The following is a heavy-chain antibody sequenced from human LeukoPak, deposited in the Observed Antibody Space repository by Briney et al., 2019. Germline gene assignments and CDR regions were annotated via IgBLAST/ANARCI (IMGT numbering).Heavy chain of an antibody. Sequence: SQTLSLTCTVSGASISSGEYYWSWIRQPPGKGLEWIGYIYYSGSTNYNPSLKSRVTISVATSKNQFSLKLSSVTAADTAVYFCARERGGSKLSGLYGRDYYYMDVWGKGTT. J-gene: IGHJ6*03. CDR2: IYYSGST. CDR1: GASISSGEYY. D-gene: IGHD3-16*01. CDR3: ARERGGSKLSGLYGRDYYYMDV. V-gene: IGHV4-61*08.